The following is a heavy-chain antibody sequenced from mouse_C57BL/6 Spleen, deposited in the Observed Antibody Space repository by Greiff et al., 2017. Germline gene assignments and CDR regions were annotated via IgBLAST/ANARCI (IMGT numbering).Heavy chain of an antibody. CDR1: GYTFTDYY. CDR3: ARSGDGYLGY. V-gene: IGHV1-26*01. D-gene: IGHD2-3*01. J-gene: IGHJ2*01. Sequence: VQLQQSGPELVKPGASVKISCKASGYTFTDYYMNWVKQSHGKSLEWIGDINPNNGGTSYNQKFKGKATLTVEKSSSTAYMELRSLTSEDSAVYYCARSGDGYLGYWGQGTTLTVSS. CDR2: INPNNGGT.